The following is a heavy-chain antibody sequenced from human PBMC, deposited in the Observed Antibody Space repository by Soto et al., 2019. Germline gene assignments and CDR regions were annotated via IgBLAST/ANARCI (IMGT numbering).Heavy chain of an antibody. Sequence: HEQLMESGGGVVQPGRSLRLSCVASGFSFSSQAMHWVRQAPGKGLEWVAAISNDGNRQLYADSVKDRFTISRDNSRNTLDIQMNNLRTEDTGVYFCARDIYSYGSVGTPDIWGQGTMVTVSS. CDR3: ARDIYSYGSVGTPDI. CDR1: GFSFSSQA. CDR2: ISNDGNRQ. J-gene: IGHJ3*02. D-gene: IGHD5-18*01. V-gene: IGHV3-30-3*01.